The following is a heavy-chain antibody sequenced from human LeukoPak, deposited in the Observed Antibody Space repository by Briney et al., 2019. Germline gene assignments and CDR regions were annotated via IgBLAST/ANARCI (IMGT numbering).Heavy chain of an antibody. CDR1: GFXFSNYA. CDR2: ISGSGGST. J-gene: IGHJ4*02. Sequence: GGSLRLSCAASGFXFSNYAISWVRQAPGKGLKWVSGISGSGGSTVYADPVKGRFTISRENSKNTLYLQMNSLRAEDTAVYYCAKQRGYSGYETFDYWGQGTMVTVSS. CDR3: AKQRGYSGYETFDY. D-gene: IGHD5-12*01. V-gene: IGHV3-23*01.